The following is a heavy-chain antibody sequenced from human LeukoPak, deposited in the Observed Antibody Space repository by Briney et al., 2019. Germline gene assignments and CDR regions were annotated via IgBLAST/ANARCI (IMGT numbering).Heavy chain of an antibody. J-gene: IGHJ5*02. CDR2: IYTSGST. CDR1: GGSISSGSYY. V-gene: IGHV4-61*02. CDR3: ARDNPYDFWSGYPNWFDP. Sequence: PSETLSLTCTVSGGSISSGSYYWSWIRQPAGKGLEWIGRIYTSGSTNYNPPLKSRVTISVDTSKNQFSLKLSSVTAADTAVYYCARDNPYDFWSGYPNWFDPWGQGTLVTVSS. D-gene: IGHD3-3*01.